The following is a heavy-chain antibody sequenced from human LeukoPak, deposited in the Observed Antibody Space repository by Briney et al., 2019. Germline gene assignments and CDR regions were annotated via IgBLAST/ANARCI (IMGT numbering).Heavy chain of an antibody. CDR1: GYTFTGYY. D-gene: IGHD3-22*01. CDR3: ASAYDSSGYYKL. Sequence: ASVTVSCKASGYTFTGYYMHWVRQAPGQGLEWMGWINPNSGGTNYAQKLQGRVTMTRDTSISTAYMELSRLRSDDTAVYYCASAYDSSGYYKLWGQGTLVTVSS. CDR2: INPNSGGT. J-gene: IGHJ4*02. V-gene: IGHV1-2*02.